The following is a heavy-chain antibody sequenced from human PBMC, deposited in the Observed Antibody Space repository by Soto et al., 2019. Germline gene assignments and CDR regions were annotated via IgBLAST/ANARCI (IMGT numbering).Heavy chain of an antibody. Sequence: ASVKVSCKASGGTFSSYGISWVRQAPGQGLEWMGWISAYNGNTNYAQKLQGRVTMTTDTSTSTAYMELRSLRSDDTAVYYCARGSADVLRYFDWLSSFDYWGQGTLVTVFS. D-gene: IGHD3-9*01. CDR2: ISAYNGNT. V-gene: IGHV1-18*01. J-gene: IGHJ4*02. CDR3: ARGSADVLRYFDWLSSFDY. CDR1: GGTFSSYG.